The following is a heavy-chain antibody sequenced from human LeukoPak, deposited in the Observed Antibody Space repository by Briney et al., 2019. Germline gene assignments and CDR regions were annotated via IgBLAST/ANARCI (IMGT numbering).Heavy chain of an antibody. CDR2: IWSDGSNK. Sequence: GGSLRLSCAASKFTFSSYGMHWVRQAPGKGLEWVAVIWSDGSNKYYADSVKGRFTISRDNSKNTLYLQMNSLRAEDTAVYYCARDRDSRGYYYPYWGQGTLVTVSS. V-gene: IGHV3-33*01. CDR1: KFTFSSYG. CDR3: ARDRDSRGYYYPY. D-gene: IGHD3-22*01. J-gene: IGHJ4*02.